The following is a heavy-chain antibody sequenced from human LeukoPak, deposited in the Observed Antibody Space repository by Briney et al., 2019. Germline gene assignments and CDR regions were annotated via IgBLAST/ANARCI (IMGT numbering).Heavy chain of an antibody. J-gene: IGHJ4*02. V-gene: IGHV1-24*01. Sequence: ASVKVSCKVSGYTPPELSQHWVGQAPGKRVEGVGGFDPEDGETIYAQKFQGRVTITADKSTSTAYMELSSLRSEDTAVYYCARELDRFFQEYYFDYWGQGTLVTVSS. CDR1: GYTPPELS. CDR3: ARELDRFFQEYYFDY. D-gene: IGHD3/OR15-3a*01. CDR2: FDPEDGET.